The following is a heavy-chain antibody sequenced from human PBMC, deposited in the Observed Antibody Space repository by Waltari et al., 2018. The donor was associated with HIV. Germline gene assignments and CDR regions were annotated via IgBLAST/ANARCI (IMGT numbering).Heavy chain of an antibody. Sequence: QVQLVQSGAEVKKPGASVKVSCKASGYTFSTYDINWVRQATGQGLEWMGWRNPNSGNTGYAQKFQGRVNMTRNSSRRTAYMELSSLRSDDTAVYYCSRGLHCTATSCLLYHGMDVWGQGTAVSVSS. CDR2: RNPNSGNT. D-gene: IGHD2-2*01. CDR1: GYTFSTYD. J-gene: IGHJ6*02. V-gene: IGHV1-8*01. CDR3: SRGLHCTATSCLLYHGMDV.